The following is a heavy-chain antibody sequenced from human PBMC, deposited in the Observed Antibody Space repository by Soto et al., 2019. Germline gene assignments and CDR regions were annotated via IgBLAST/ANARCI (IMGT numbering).Heavy chain of an antibody. CDR1: GFTFSSYS. V-gene: IGHV3-48*01. J-gene: IGHJ3*02. CDR3: ARVVAILTGYYIEEVGAFVI. D-gene: IGHD3-9*01. CDR2: ISSSSSTI. Sequence: GGSLRLSCAACGFTFSSYSVNLVRQAPGKGLEWVSYISSSSSTIYYADSVEGRFTISRDNAKNSLYLQMNSLRAEDTAVYYCARVVAILTGYYIEEVGAFVIWGQGTMVTV.